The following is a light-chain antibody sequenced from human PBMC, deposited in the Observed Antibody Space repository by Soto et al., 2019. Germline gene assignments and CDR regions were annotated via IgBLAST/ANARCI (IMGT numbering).Light chain of an antibody. CDR1: QSVSSN. V-gene: IGKV3-11*01. CDR3: QQRSNWPWT. CDR2: DAS. Sequence: EIVMTQSPATLSVSPGERATLXXRASQSVSSNLAWYQQKPGQAPRXVIYDASNRATGIPARFSGSGSGTDFTLTISSLEPEDFAVYYCQQRSNWPWTFGQGTKVDIK. J-gene: IGKJ1*01.